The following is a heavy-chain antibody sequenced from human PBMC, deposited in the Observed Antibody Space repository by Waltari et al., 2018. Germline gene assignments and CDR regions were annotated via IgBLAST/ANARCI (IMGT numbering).Heavy chain of an antibody. CDR1: GFPFSSYG. Sequence: QVQLVESGGGVVQPGRSLRLSCAASGFPFSSYGMHWVPQAPGKGLEWVAVISYDGSNKYYADSVKGRFTISRDNSKNTLYLQMNSLRAEDTAVYYCAKEYNWNDGFDYWGQGTLVTVSS. V-gene: IGHV3-30*18. CDR3: AKEYNWNDGFDY. D-gene: IGHD1-1*01. CDR2: ISYDGSNK. J-gene: IGHJ4*02.